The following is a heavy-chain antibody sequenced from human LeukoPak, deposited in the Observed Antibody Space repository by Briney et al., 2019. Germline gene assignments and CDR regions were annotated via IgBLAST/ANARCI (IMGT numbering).Heavy chain of an antibody. D-gene: IGHD5-18*01. Sequence: GGSLRLSCAASGFTFSSCAMHWVRQAPGKGLEWVAVISYDGSNKYYADSVKGRFTISRDNSKNTLYLQMNSLRAEDTAVYYCASPGYSYGSLFDYWGQGTLVTVSS. CDR3: ASPGYSYGSLFDY. J-gene: IGHJ4*02. CDR1: GFTFSSCA. V-gene: IGHV3-30-3*01. CDR2: ISYDGSNK.